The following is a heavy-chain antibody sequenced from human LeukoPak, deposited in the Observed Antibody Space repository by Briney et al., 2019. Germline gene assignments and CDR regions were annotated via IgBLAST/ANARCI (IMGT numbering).Heavy chain of an antibody. D-gene: IGHD2/OR15-2a*01. Sequence: NSSETLSLTCTVSGGSISSYYWSWIRQPPGKGLEWIGYIYYSGSTNYNPSLKSRVTISVDTSKNQFSLKLSSVTAADTAVYYCARAGAPMDPVSIRFDPWGQGTLVTVSS. CDR1: GGSISSYY. CDR2: IYYSGST. CDR3: ARAGAPMDPVSIRFDP. V-gene: IGHV4-59*01. J-gene: IGHJ5*02.